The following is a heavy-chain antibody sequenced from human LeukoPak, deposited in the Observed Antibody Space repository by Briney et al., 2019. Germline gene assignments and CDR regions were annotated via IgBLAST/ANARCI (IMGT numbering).Heavy chain of an antibody. Sequence: PSETLSLTCAVYGGSFSGYYWSWIRQPPGKGLEWIGEINHSGSTNYNPSLKSRVTISVDTSKNQFPLKLSSVTAADTAVYYCARYSSSWYQLYFQHWGQGTLVTVSS. CDR2: INHSGST. CDR1: GGSFSGYY. CDR3: ARYSSSWYQLYFQH. J-gene: IGHJ1*01. V-gene: IGHV4-34*01. D-gene: IGHD6-13*01.